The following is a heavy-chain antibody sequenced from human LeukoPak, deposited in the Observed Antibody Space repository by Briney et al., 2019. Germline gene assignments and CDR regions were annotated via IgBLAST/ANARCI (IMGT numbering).Heavy chain of an antibody. V-gene: IGHV3-66*01. CDR1: GFTVSNKY. J-gene: IGHJ4*02. D-gene: IGHD1-26*01. CDR3: ARVQDSGLFRWY. Sequence: GGSLRLSCATSGFTVSNKYMTWVRQATGKGLGWVSVIYSDGSTYYADSVRGRFTISRDNTKNTLYLQMNSLRAEDTAVYYCARVQDSGLFRWYWGQGTLVTVSS. CDR2: IYSDGST.